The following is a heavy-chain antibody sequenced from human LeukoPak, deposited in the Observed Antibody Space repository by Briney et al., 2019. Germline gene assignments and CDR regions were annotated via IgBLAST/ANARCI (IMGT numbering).Heavy chain of an antibody. D-gene: IGHD4-11*01. J-gene: IGHJ4*02. V-gene: IGHV5-51*01. CDR3: AVGPGSNLFDS. Sequence: GEALKISCKGSGYNFSTYWLGWVRQMPGKGLEWMGIIYPADSDTRSSPSFQGQVTISVAKSISTAYLQWSSRKASDTAMYYCAVGPGSNLFDSWGQGTLVTVSS. CDR1: GYNFSTYW. CDR2: IYPADSDT.